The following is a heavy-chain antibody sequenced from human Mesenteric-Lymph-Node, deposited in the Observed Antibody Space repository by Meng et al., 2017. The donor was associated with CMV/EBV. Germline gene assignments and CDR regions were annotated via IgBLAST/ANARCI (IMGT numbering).Heavy chain of an antibody. J-gene: IGHJ4*02. CDR1: GFTFSSYS. CDR2: ISSGGTTL. D-gene: IGHD3-9*01. Sequence: GESLKISCVASGFTFSSYSMNWVRQAPGKGLEWISYISSGGTTLYYADSVKGRFTISRDNAKNSLYLQMNSLSAEDTAVYYCARDQPSGYWGPFDYWGQGTLVTVSS. V-gene: IGHV3-48*04. CDR3: ARDQPSGYWGPFDY.